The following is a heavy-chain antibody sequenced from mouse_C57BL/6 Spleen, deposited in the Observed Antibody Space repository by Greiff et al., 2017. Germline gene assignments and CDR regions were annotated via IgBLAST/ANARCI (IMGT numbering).Heavy chain of an antibody. D-gene: IGHD2-4*01. CDR2: IYPGDGDT. Sequence: VQLQQSGAELVKPGASVKISCKASGYAFSSYWMNWVKQRPGKGLEWIGQIYPGDGDTNYNGKFKGKATLTADKSSSTAYMQLSSLTSEDSAVYFCARPLYDYDQGHAMDYWGQGTSVTVSS. V-gene: IGHV1-80*01. CDR3: ARPLYDYDQGHAMDY. CDR1: GYAFSSYW. J-gene: IGHJ4*01.